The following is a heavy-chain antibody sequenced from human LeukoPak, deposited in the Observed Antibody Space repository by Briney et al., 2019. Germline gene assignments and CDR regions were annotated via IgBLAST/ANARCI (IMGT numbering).Heavy chain of an antibody. CDR1: GYTFTRYD. J-gene: IGHJ6*02. V-gene: IGHV1-8*01. CDR3: ARGFYYYGLDV. CDR2: MSPNNGNT. Sequence: ASVKVSCKASGYTFTRYDINWVRQAPGQGLEWMGWMSPNNGNTGYAQKFQGRLTMTRSTSIDPAYMELNTLTSDDTAAYYCARGFYYYGLDVWGQGTTVTVSS.